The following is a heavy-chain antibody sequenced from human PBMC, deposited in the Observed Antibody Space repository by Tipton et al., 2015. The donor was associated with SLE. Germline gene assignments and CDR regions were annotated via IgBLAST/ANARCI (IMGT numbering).Heavy chain of an antibody. CDR3: ARENGWEILRGNAFDI. Sequence: TLSLTCTVSGGSIRSNYWSWIRQPAGKGLEWIGRIFRNGNTNYNPSLQSRVIMSVDTSKNQFSLKLGSVTAADTARYYCARENGWEILRGNAFDIWGQGTMVTVSS. CDR2: IFRNGNT. J-gene: IGHJ3*02. CDR1: GGSIRSNY. D-gene: IGHD1-26*01. V-gene: IGHV4-4*07.